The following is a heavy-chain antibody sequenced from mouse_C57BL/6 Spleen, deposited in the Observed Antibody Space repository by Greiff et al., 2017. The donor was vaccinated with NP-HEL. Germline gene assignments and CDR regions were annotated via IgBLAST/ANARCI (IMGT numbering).Heavy chain of an antibody. D-gene: IGHD1-1*01. V-gene: IGHV5-9*01. CDR1: GFTFSSYT. J-gene: IGHJ1*03. CDR2: ISGGGGNT. CDR3: ARDDYGSSSWYFDV. Sequence: EVKLMESGGGLVKPGGSLKLSCAASGFTFSSYTMSWVRQTPEKRLEWVATISGGGGNTYYPDSVKGRFTISRDNAKNTRYLQMSSPRSEDTALYYCARDDYGSSSWYFDVWGTGTTVTVSS.